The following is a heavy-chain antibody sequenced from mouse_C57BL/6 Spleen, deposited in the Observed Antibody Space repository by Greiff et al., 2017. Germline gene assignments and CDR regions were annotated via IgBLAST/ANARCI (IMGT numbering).Heavy chain of an antibody. V-gene: IGHV1-64*01. CDR3: ARLDWDGAYCFDY. D-gene: IGHD4-1*01. CDR1: GYTFTSYW. Sequence: QVQLQQPGAELVKPGASVKLSCKASGYTFTSYWMHWVKQRPGQGLEWIGIIHPTDGSTNYNEKFKSKATLTVDKSSSTAYMQLSSLTSEDSAVYYCARLDWDGAYCFDYWGQGTTLTVSA. CDR2: IHPTDGST. J-gene: IGHJ2*01.